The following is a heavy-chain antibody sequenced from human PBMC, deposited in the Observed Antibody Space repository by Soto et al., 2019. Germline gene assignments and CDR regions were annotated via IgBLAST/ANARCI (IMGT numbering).Heavy chain of an antibody. V-gene: IGHV3-64*07. D-gene: IGHD6-19*01. J-gene: IGHJ4*02. CDR2: ISSNGGST. CDR1: GFTFSSYA. CDR3: ARDGAVAGHTDFDY. Sequence: EVQLVESGGGLVQPGGSLRLSCAASGFTFSSYAMHWVRQAPGEGLEYVSAISSNGGSTYYGDSVKGRFTISRDNSKNTLYLQMGSLRPEDMGVYYCARDGAVAGHTDFDYWGQGTLVTVSS.